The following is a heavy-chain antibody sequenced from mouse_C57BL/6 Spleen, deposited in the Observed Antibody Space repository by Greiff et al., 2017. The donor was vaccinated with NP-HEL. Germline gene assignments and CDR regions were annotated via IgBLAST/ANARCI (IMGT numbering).Heavy chain of an antibody. Sequence: VQLKESGPELVKPGASVKISCKASGYSFTGYYMNWVKQSPEKSLEWIGEINPSTGGTTYNQKFKAKATLTVDKSSSTAYMQLKSLTSEDSAVYYCARRISHYAMDYWGQGTSVTVSS. V-gene: IGHV1-42*01. CDR3: ARRISHYAMDY. J-gene: IGHJ4*01. D-gene: IGHD2-4*01. CDR2: INPSTGGT. CDR1: GYSFTGYY.